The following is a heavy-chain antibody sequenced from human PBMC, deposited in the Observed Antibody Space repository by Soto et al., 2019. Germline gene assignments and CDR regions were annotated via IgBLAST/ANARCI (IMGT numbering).Heavy chain of an antibody. D-gene: IGHD5-12*01. CDR3: ARGQGMATPNFDY. Sequence: QVQLQQWGAGLLKPSETLSLTCAVYGGSFSGYYWSWIRQPPGKGLEWIGEINHSGSTNYNPSLNSRVTISVDTSQNQFSLKLSSVTAADTAVYYCARGQGMATPNFDYWGQGTLVTVSS. V-gene: IGHV4-34*01. J-gene: IGHJ4*02. CDR1: GGSFSGYY. CDR2: INHSGST.